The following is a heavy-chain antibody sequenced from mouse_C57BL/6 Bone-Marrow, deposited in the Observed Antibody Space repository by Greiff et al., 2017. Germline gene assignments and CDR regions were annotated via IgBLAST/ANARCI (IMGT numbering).Heavy chain of an antibody. CDR1: GFNITDDY. D-gene: IGHD2-2*01. CDR2: IDPETGDT. J-gene: IGHJ3*01. Sequence: VQLQQSGPELVRPGASVKLSCTASGFNITDDYMHWVKQRPEQSLEWIGWIDPETGDTDYASKFQGTATITADTSSNTAFLQLSSLTSEDTAFYYCTASDDGYAVFAYWGQGRLVTVSA. CDR3: TASDDGYAVFAY. V-gene: IGHV14-4*01.